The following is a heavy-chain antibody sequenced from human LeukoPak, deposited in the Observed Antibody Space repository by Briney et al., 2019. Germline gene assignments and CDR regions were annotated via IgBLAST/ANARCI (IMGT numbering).Heavy chain of an antibody. CDR1: GGSIGSFY. D-gene: IGHD5-18*01. CDR3: ARESYGMFDY. Sequence: SETLSLTCTVSGGSIGSFYWSWIRQPPGKGLEWIGYIYHSGSTYYNPSLKSRVTISVDRSKNQFSLKLSSVTAADTAVYYCARESYGMFDYWGQGTLVTVSS. J-gene: IGHJ4*02. CDR2: IYHSGST. V-gene: IGHV4-30-2*01.